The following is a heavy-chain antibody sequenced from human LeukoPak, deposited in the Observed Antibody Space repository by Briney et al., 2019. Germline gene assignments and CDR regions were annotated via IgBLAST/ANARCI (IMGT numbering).Heavy chain of an antibody. CDR2: FDPEDGET. J-gene: IGHJ6*02. D-gene: IGHD3-10*01. CDR3: ARGGQGAIWFGELIRFYGMDV. CDR1: GYTLTELS. Sequence: ASVKVSCKVSGYTLTELSMHWVRQAPGKGLEWMGGFDPEDGETIYAQKFQGRVTMTEDTSTDTAYMELSSLRSEDTAVYYCARGGQGAIWFGELIRFYGMDVWGQGTTVTVSS. V-gene: IGHV1-24*01.